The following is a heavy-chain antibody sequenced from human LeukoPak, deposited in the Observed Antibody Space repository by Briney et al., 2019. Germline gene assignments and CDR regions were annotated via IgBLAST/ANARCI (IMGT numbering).Heavy chain of an antibody. CDR2: ISGSGGST. CDR3: AKEVDILTGYFSDYLDY. J-gene: IGHJ4*02. Sequence: GGSLRLSCAASGFTFSSYAMSWVRQAPGKGLEWVSAISGSGGSTYYADSVKGRFTISRDNSKNTLYLQMNSLRAEDTAVYYCAKEVDILTGYFSDYLDYWGQGALVTVSS. CDR1: GFTFSSYA. D-gene: IGHD3-9*01. V-gene: IGHV3-23*01.